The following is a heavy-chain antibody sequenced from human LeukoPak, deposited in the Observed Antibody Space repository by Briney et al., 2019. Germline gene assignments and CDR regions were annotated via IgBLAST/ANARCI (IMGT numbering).Heavy chain of an antibody. CDR1: GGSISSHY. CDR2: IYYSGST. D-gene: IGHD2-8*01. Sequence: PSETLSLTCAVSGGSISSHYWSWIRQPPGKGLVWIGYIYYSGSTNYNPSLKSRVTISVDTSKNQFSLKLSSVTAADTAVYYCARYLMVYAGYYYYYYMDVWGKGTTVTVSS. V-gene: IGHV4-59*11. J-gene: IGHJ6*03. CDR3: ARYLMVYAGYYYYYYMDV.